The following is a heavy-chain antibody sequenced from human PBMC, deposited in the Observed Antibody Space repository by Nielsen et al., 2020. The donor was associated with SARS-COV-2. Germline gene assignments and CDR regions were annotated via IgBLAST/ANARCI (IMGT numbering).Heavy chain of an antibody. V-gene: IGHV3-23*01. CDR2: VSSSGGST. J-gene: IGHJ3*01. CDR1: GFTFNIYA. Sequence: GESLKISCAASGFTFNIYAMAWVRRAPGRGLQWVTGVSSSGGSTYYTDSVKGRFSISRNNSKNTLFLLMHSRRVEDTAVYYCARGGVVRGDAVDLWGQGAIVTGSS. D-gene: IGHD3-10*01. CDR3: ARGGVVRGDAVDL.